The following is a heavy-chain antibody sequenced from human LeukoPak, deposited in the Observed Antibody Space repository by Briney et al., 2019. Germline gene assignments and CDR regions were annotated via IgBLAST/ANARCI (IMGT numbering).Heavy chain of an antibody. CDR3: AKGRNYYDSSGYPGTSFDY. CDR2: ISYDGSNK. D-gene: IGHD3-22*01. J-gene: IGHJ4*02. Sequence: PGGSLRLSCAASGFTFSSYGMHWVRQAPGKGLEWVAVISYDGSNKYYADSVKGRFTISRDNSKNTLYMQMNSLRAEDTAVYYCAKGRNYYDSSGYPGTSFDYWGQGTLVTVSS. CDR1: GFTFSSYG. V-gene: IGHV3-30*18.